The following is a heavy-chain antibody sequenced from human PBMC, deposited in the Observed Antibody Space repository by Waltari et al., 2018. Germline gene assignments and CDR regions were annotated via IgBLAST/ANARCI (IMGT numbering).Heavy chain of an antibody. D-gene: IGHD6-13*01. J-gene: IGHJ4*02. Sequence: EVQLVESGGGLVQPGGSLRLSCAASGFTFSSYAMSWVRQAPGKGLEWVSAISGSGGSTYYADSVKGRFTISRDNSKNTLYLQMNSLRAEDTAVYYCAKGRHSSPPGIAAAGTCFDYWGQGTLVTVSS. CDR2: ISGSGGST. CDR1: GFTFSSYA. CDR3: AKGRHSSPPGIAAAGTCFDY. V-gene: IGHV3-23*04.